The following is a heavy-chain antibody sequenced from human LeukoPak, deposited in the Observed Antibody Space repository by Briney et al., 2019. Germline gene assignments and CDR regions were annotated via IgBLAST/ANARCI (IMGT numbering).Heavy chain of an antibody. Sequence: SETLSLTCTVSGGSISSGGYYWSWIRQHPGKGLEWIGSIYYSGSTYYNPSLKGRVTISLVTSKNQFSLKLSSVTAADTAIYYCASGDNDPLFDYWGQGALVTVSS. V-gene: IGHV4-31*03. J-gene: IGHJ4*02. D-gene: IGHD1-1*01. CDR2: IYYSGST. CDR3: ASGDNDPLFDY. CDR1: GGSISSGGYY.